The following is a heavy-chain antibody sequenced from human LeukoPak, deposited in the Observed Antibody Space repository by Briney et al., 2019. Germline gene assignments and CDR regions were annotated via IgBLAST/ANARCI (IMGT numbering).Heavy chain of an antibody. CDR1: GDSISSGTYY. V-gene: IGHV4-61*02. D-gene: IGHD3-10*01. CDR2: IHTSGST. J-gene: IGHJ4*02. CDR3: ARGPASTELWLDYFDY. Sequence: SETLPLTCTVSGDSISSGTYYWSWLRQPAGKGLEWIGRIHTSGSTNYNPSLKSPVAISLDTSKNQFSLKVTSVTAADTAVYYCARGPASTELWLDYFDYWGQGTLVTVSS.